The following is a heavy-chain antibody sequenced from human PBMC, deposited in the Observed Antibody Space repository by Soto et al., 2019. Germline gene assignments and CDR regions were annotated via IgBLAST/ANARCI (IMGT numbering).Heavy chain of an antibody. CDR3: ARHGDYYDSSGYLREPFDY. CDR2: IYYSGST. Sequence: TSETLSLTCTVSGGSISSSSYYWGWIRQPPGKGLEWIGSIYYSGSTYYNPSLKSRVTISVDTSKNQFSLKLSSVTAADTAVYYCARHGDYYDSSGYLREPFDYWGQGTLVTVSS. D-gene: IGHD3-22*01. J-gene: IGHJ4*02. CDR1: GGSISSSSYY. V-gene: IGHV4-39*01.